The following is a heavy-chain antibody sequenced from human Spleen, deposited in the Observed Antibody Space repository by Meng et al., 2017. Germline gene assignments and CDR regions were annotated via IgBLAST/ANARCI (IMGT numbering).Heavy chain of an antibody. J-gene: IGHJ4*02. CDR2: ISGDGRDT. Sequence: GGSLRLSCAPSGFSVSNNYMNWVRQAPGKGLESVSAISGDGRDTYYADSVKGRFTISRDNSKNTLYLQMGSLRAEDTAEYYCARETQGDYDYWGRGTLVTVSS. CDR1: GFSVSNNY. D-gene: IGHD2-21*01. V-gene: IGHV3-64*02. CDR3: ARETQGDYDY.